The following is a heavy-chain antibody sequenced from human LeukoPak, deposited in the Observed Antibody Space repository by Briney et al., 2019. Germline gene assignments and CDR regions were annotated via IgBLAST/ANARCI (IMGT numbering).Heavy chain of an antibody. Sequence: ASVKVSCKGSGYTFTNYGIDWVRQAPGQGLEWMGWISAYNGNTNYAQKFQGRVTLTTDASTSTAYMELSRLRSDDTAVYYCARVRAITGTTPVGYWGQGTLVTVSS. CDR3: ARVRAITGTTPVGY. V-gene: IGHV1-18*01. D-gene: IGHD1-7*01. J-gene: IGHJ4*02. CDR2: ISAYNGNT. CDR1: GYTFTNYG.